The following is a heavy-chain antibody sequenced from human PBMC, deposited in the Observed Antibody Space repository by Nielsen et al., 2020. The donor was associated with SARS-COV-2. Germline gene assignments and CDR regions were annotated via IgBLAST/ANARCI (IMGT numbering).Heavy chain of an antibody. V-gene: IGHV3-21*01. CDR3: ARGQGAAFDI. J-gene: IGHJ3*02. CDR2: ISSRSDYI. CDR1: GFIFSDYN. Sequence: ETLSLTCAASGFIFSDYNMNWVRQAPGKGLEWVSFISSRSDYIYYADSMKGRFTISRDNAKNSLFLQMNRLRVEDTAVYYCARGQGAAFDIWGQGTMVTVSS.